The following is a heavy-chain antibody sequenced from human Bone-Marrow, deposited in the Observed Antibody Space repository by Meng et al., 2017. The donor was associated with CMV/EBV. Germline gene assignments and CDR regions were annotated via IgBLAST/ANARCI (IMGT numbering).Heavy chain of an antibody. J-gene: IGHJ2*01. V-gene: IGHV1-2*02. CDR1: GYTFTDYY. Sequence: KVSCKASGYTFTDYYMHWVRQAPGHGLEWVGWINPNNGGTNYAQRFQGRVTMTRDTSTSTAYMELSGLRSDDTAVYYCARARTSYDLWGRGTLVTVSS. CDR2: INPNNGGT. CDR3: ARARTSYDL.